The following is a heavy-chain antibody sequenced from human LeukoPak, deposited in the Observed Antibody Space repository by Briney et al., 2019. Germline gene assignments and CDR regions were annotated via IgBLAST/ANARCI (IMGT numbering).Heavy chain of an antibody. D-gene: IGHD3-10*01. J-gene: IGHJ6*02. Sequence: ASVKVSCKASRYTFTSYDINWVRQATGQGLEWMGWMNPNSGNTGYAQKFQGRVTMTRNTSISTAYMELSSLRSEDTAVYYCARVILVRGVIHYYYYGMDVWGQGTTVTVS. CDR1: RYTFTSYD. CDR3: ARVILVRGVIHYYYYGMDV. CDR2: MNPNSGNT. V-gene: IGHV1-8*01.